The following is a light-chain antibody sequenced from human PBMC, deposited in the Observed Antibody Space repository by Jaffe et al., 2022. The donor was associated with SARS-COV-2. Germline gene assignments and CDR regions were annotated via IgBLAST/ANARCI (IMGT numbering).Light chain of an antibody. J-gene: IGKJ4*01. V-gene: IGKV3-11*01. CDR3: QQRSNWPPL. CDR2: DAS. Sequence: EIVLTQSPATVSLSPGERATLSCRASQTIGNYLAWYQQKVGQPPRLLIYDASIRATGIPARFSGSGSGTDFTLTINGLEPADFAVYYCQQRSNWPPLFGGGSRVEIK. CDR1: QTIGNY.